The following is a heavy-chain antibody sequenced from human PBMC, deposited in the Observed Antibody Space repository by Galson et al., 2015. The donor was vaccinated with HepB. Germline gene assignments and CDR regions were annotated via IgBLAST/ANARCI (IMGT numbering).Heavy chain of an antibody. CDR2: IWYDGSNK. CDR3: ARDDYADNVVMFDY. V-gene: IGHV3-33*08. Sequence: SLRLSCAASGFTFSTYAMHWVRQAPGEGLEWVAVIWYDGSNKHFADSVKGRFTISRDNSKNTLSLQMDSLRPEDTAVYYCARDDYADNVVMFDYWGQGIQVTVSS. CDR1: GFTFSTYA. J-gene: IGHJ4*02. D-gene: IGHD4-17*01.